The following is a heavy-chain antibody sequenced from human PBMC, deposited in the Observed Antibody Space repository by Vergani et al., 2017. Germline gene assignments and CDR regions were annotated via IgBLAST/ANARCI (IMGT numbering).Heavy chain of an antibody. CDR2: ISGSGGST. J-gene: IGHJ4*02. CDR1: GLTFSHYA. CDR3: AKTXERPAVRGDYFDY. D-gene: IGHD3-16*01. Sequence: EVQLLESGGGLVQPGGSLRLSCAASGLTFSHYAMSWFRQAPGWGLDWVSAISGSGGSTYYADSVKGRFTISRDNSKNTLYLQMNTLRAEDTAVYYCAKTXERPAVRGDYFDYWGQGTLVTVSS. V-gene: IGHV3-23*01.